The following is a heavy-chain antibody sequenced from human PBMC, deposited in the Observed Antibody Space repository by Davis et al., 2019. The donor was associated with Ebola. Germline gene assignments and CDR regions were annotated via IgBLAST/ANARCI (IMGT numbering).Heavy chain of an antibody. Sequence: HTGGSLRLSCTASGFSFSNYWMHWVRHAPGEGLVWVSRINSDGSSTSYADSVKGRFTISRDNAKNTLYLQMNSLRAEDTAVYYCANGWKYYFDYWGQGTLITVSS. V-gene: IGHV3-74*01. CDR2: INSDGSST. J-gene: IGHJ4*02. CDR1: GFSFSNYW. CDR3: ANGWKYYFDY. D-gene: IGHD6-19*01.